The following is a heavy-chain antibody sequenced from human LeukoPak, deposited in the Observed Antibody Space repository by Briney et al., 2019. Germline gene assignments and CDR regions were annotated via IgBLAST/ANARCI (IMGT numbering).Heavy chain of an antibody. CDR2: ISRTSAYI. CDR1: GFTFSNYA. Sequence: GGSLRLSCAASGFTFSNYAMKWVRQAPGKGLEWVSAISRTSAYIYYSDSVKGRFTISRDNAKNSVYLKIDSLRAEDTAVYYCARDERRYCSDSSCYPGDYWGQGTLVTVSS. CDR3: ARDERRYCSDSSCYPGDY. D-gene: IGHD2-2*01. J-gene: IGHJ4*02. V-gene: IGHV3-21*01.